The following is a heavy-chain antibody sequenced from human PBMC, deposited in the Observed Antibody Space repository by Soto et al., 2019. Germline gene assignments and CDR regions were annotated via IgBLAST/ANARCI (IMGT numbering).Heavy chain of an antibody. CDR2: IYHTETT. V-gene: IGHV4-4*02. D-gene: IGHD4-17*01. Sequence: SSETLSLTCAVSGDSVSSSFWWTWVRQPPGKGLEWIGEIYHTETTNYAPSLKSRVTISLDKSMNQFSLRFNSVTPADTAVYYCARYDFGTFDNWGQGIRVTVSS. CDR3: ARYDFGTFDN. J-gene: IGHJ4*02. CDR1: GDSVSSSFW.